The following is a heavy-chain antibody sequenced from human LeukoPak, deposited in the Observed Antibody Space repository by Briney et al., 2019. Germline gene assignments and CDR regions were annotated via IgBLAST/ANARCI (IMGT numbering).Heavy chain of an antibody. CDR3: ARDQDDYDSRGEYIQH. V-gene: IGHV1-46*01. CDR1: GYTFTSYY. CDR2: INPSGGST. J-gene: IGHJ1*01. Sequence: ASVKVSCKASGYTFTSYYMHWVRQAPGQGLEWMGIINPSGGSTSYAQKFQGRVTMTRDTSTSTVYMELSSLRSEDTAVYYCARDQDDYDSRGEYIQHWGQGTLVTVSS. D-gene: IGHD3-22*01.